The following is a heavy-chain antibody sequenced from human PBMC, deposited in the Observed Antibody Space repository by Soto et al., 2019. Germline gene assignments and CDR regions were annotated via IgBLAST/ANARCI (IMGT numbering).Heavy chain of an antibody. D-gene: IGHD2-2*01. CDR1: GGSFSGYY. V-gene: IGHV4-34*01. J-gene: IGHJ4*02. CDR3: ARTKSSTSCYLRY. Sequence: SETLSLTCAVYGGSFSGYYWSWIRQPPGKGLEWMGEINHSGSTNYNPSLKSRVTISVDTSKNQFSLKLSSVTAADTAVYYCARTKSSTSCYLRYWGQGTLVTVSS. CDR2: INHSGST.